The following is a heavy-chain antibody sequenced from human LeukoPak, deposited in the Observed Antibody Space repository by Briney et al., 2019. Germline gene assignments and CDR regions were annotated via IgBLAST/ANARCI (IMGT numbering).Heavy chain of an antibody. Sequence: SETLSLTCAVYAGSLSDYYWNWIRQPPGKGLEGIGEINHGGSTSYNPSLKSRVTISVDTSKNQFSLKVISVTAADTAVYYCARGTRWLQSPWFDPWGQGTRVTVSS. J-gene: IGHJ5*02. CDR1: AGSLSDYY. CDR2: INHGGST. V-gene: IGHV4-34*01. CDR3: ARGTRWLQSPWFDP. D-gene: IGHD5-24*01.